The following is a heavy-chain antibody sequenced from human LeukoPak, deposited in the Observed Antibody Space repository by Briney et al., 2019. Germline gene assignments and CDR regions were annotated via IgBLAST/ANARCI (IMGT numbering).Heavy chain of an antibody. V-gene: IGHV3-43*02. Sequence: PGGSLRLSCVASGLPIADPAMHWVSQAPGKGLEWVSLISGDGVSTFYADSVKGRFSISRDNSKNSLCLEMNSLRTEDAAMYYCAKESGKFDYWGQGTLVAVSS. CDR1: GLPIADPA. CDR2: ISGDGVST. J-gene: IGHJ4*02. CDR3: AKESGKFDY.